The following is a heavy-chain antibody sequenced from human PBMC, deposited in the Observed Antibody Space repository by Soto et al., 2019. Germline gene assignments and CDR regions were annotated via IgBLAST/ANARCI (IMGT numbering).Heavy chain of an antibody. V-gene: IGHV4-31*03. J-gene: IGHJ4*02. CDR1: CGSVISGGYY. CDR3: ARRALPQCINGVCYKDGFWDY. CDR2: IYYSGTT. Sequence: SETLSLTCTFSCGSVISGGYYWSWIRQHPGTGLEWIGYIYYSGTTYFNPSLKSRASISPDTSKNEFSLKLTSVTAADTAVYYCARRALPQCINGVCYKDGFWDYWGQGALVTVSS. D-gene: IGHD2-8*01.